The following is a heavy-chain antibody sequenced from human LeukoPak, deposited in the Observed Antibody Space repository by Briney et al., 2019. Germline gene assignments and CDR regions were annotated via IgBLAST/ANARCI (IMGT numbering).Heavy chain of an antibody. Sequence: GGSLRLSCAASGFTFSSYGMHWVRQAPGKGLEWVAFIRYDGSNKYYADSVKGRFTISRDNSKNTLYLQINSLRAEDTAVYYCARGPDRAYYYDNSGYSTLDYWGQGTLVTVSS. CDR1: GFTFSSYG. J-gene: IGHJ4*02. D-gene: IGHD3-22*01. V-gene: IGHV3-30*02. CDR3: ARGPDRAYYYDNSGYSTLDY. CDR2: IRYDGSNK.